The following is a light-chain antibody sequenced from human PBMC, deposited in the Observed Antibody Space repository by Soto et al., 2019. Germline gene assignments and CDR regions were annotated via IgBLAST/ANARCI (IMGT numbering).Light chain of an antibody. Sequence: DIQMTQSPSSLSASVGDRVTITCRASQSISNYLSWYQQIPGKAPKLLIYAASTLRSGVSSRFSGSGSGTDFTLTISSLQPEDFATYYCQQSNSTPSTFGQGTKVEIK. J-gene: IGKJ1*01. V-gene: IGKV1-39*01. CDR1: QSISNY. CDR2: AAS. CDR3: QQSNSTPST.